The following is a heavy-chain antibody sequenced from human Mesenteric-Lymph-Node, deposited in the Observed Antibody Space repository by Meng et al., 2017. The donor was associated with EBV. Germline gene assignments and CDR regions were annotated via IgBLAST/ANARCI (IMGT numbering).Heavy chain of an antibody. D-gene: IGHD3-10*01. CDR1: GGSFSVYY. Sequence: QADLRHGGGGCCKPSEPLALTCAVYGGSFSVYYLSWLRQSPGKGLEWIGEINHSGSTNDNPSLKSRVTISLDTSKTQFSLKLSSVTAADTAVYYCASPGYPGGVLWFANWGQGTLVTVFS. CDR2: INHSGST. CDR3: ASPGYPGGVLWFAN. J-gene: IGHJ4*02. V-gene: IGHV4-34*01.